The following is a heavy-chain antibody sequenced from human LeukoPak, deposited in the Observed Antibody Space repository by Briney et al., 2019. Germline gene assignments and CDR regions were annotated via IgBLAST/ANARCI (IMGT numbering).Heavy chain of an antibody. Sequence: PSETLSLTCTVSGGSISSYYWSWIRQPPGKGLEWIGYIYYSGSTNYNPSLKSRVTISVDTSKNQFSLKLSSVTAADTAVYYCARVYSSSPGPWFDPWGQGTLVTVSS. CDR2: IYYSGST. D-gene: IGHD6-6*01. V-gene: IGHV4-59*01. J-gene: IGHJ5*02. CDR3: ARVYSSSPGPWFDP. CDR1: GGSISSYY.